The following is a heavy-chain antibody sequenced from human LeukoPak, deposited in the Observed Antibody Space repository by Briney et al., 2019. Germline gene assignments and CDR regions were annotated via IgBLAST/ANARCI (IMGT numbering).Heavy chain of an antibody. CDR2: IIPIFGTA. CDR3: AKGGYEYDSSGHNYFDY. CDR1: GGTFSSYA. Sequence: SVKVSCKASGGTFSSYAISWVRQAPGQGLEWMGGIIPIFGTANYAQKFQGRVTITADKSTSTAYMELSSLRAEDTAVYYCAKGGYEYDSSGHNYFDYWGQGSQVTVSS. J-gene: IGHJ4*02. D-gene: IGHD3-22*01. V-gene: IGHV1-69*06.